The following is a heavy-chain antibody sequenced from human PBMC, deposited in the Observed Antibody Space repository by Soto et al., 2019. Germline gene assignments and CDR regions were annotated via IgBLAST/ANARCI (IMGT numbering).Heavy chain of an antibody. D-gene: IGHD2-2*01. CDR3: AKNRGRVRTSWHFDY. Sequence: EVQLLESGGDLVQPGRSLRLSCAASGFTFSGYAMSWVRQAPGKGLEWVSVIHGGGNSAYYADSVKGRFTISRDNSKNTLYLQMSSLGGEETAVYYCAKNRGRVRTSWHFDYWGQGTLVTVSS. V-gene: IGHV3-23*01. J-gene: IGHJ4*02. CDR1: GFTFSGYA. CDR2: IHGGGNSA.